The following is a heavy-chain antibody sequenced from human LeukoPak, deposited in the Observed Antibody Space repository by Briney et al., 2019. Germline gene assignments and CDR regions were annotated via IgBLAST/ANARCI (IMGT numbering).Heavy chain of an antibody. J-gene: IGHJ3*02. D-gene: IGHD5-24*01. Sequence: PGGSLRLSCAASGFTFSSYSMNWVRQAPGKGLEWVSSISSSSSYIYYADSVKGRFTISRDNAKNSLYLQMNSLRAEDTAVYYCARAMATPSRAFDIWGQGTMVTVSS. CDR3: ARAMATPSRAFDI. V-gene: IGHV3-21*01. CDR2: ISSSSSYI. CDR1: GFTFSSYS.